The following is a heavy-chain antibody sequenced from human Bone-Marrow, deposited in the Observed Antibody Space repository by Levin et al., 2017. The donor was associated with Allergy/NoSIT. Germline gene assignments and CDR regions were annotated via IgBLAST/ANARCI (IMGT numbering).Heavy chain of an antibody. D-gene: IGHD2-8*01. Sequence: PGGSLRLSCEASGFTFDVYWMSWVRQAPGKGLEWVASIKEDGSAKYYPDSVNGRLTVSRDNAKNSQYLQMNGLRVEDTAVYYCTRHLLYGRSDFDYWGPGTLVTVSS. CDR2: IKEDGSAK. CDR3: TRHLLYGRSDFDY. V-gene: IGHV3-7*01. J-gene: IGHJ4*02. CDR1: GFTFDVYW.